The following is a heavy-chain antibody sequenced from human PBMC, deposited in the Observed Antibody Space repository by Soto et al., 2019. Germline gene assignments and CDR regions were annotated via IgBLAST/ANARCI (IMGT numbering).Heavy chain of an antibody. CDR3: ARARYGDYVFDY. V-gene: IGHV3-48*01. CDR1: GFTFSNAW. CDR2: IGADSSTI. Sequence: PGGSLRLSCAASGFTFSNAWMNWVRQAPGKGLEWVSYIGADSSTIYYADSVQGRLTISRDNAKKSLYLQMNSLRAEDTAVYYCARARYGDYVFDYWGRGTLVTVSS. J-gene: IGHJ4*02. D-gene: IGHD4-17*01.